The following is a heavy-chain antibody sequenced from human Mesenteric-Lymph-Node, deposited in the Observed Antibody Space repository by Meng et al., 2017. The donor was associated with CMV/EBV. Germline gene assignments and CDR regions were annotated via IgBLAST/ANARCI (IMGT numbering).Heavy chain of an antibody. CDR2: ITWNSGSI. CDR3: VRGHCSSTNCNFDY. V-gene: IGHV3-9*01. Sequence: GGSLRLSCAASGFTFDDYAMHWVRQAPGKGLEWVSGITWNSGSICYADSVKGRFTISRDNAKNSLYLQMNSLRAEDTALYYCVRGHCSSTNCNFDYWGQGTLVTVSS. CDR1: GFTFDDYA. J-gene: IGHJ4*02. D-gene: IGHD2-2*01.